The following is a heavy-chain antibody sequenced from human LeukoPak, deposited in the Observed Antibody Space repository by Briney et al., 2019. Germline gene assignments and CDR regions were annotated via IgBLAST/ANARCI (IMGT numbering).Heavy chain of an antibody. Sequence: SETLSLTCTVSGGSVSSYYWSWIRQPPGKGLEWIGYIYYSGSTNYNPSLKSRVTISVNTSKNQFSLKLSSVTAADTAVYYCARVLSGTWFDPWGQGTLVTVSS. CDR1: GGSVSSYY. CDR3: ARVLSGTWFDP. J-gene: IGHJ5*02. D-gene: IGHD3-10*01. CDR2: IYYSGST. V-gene: IGHV4-59*02.